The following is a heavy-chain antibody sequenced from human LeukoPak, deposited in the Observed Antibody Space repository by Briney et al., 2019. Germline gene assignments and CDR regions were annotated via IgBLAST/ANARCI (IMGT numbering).Heavy chain of an antibody. Sequence: PGGSLRLSCAASGFTFSSYWMSWVRQAPGKGLEWVANIKKDGSEKYYVDSVKGRFTISRDNAKNSLYLQMNSLRAEDTAVYYCARGQLYYDSSGFDYWGQGTLVTVSS. CDR2: IKKDGSEK. J-gene: IGHJ4*02. D-gene: IGHD3-22*01. CDR1: GFTFSSYW. V-gene: IGHV3-7*01. CDR3: ARGQLYYDSSGFDY.